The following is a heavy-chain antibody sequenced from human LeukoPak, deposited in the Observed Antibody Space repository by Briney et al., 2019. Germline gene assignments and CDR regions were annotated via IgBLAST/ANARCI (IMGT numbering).Heavy chain of an antibody. CDR3: ARVYCSSTSCYGEDAFDI. J-gene: IGHJ3*02. CDR1: GYTFTGYY. V-gene: IGHV1-2*02. D-gene: IGHD2-2*01. CDR2: INPNSGGT. Sequence: ASVKVSCKASGYTFTGYYMHWVRQAPGQGLEWMGWINPNSGGTNYAQKFQGRVTMTRDTSISTAYMELSSLRSEDTAVYYCARVYCSSTSCYGEDAFDIWGQGTMVTVSS.